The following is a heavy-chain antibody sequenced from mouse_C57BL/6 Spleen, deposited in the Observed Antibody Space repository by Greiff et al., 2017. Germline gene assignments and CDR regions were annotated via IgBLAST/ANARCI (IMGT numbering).Heavy chain of an antibody. CDR2: IDPETGGT. CDR3: TRGGGAGYYFDY. CDR1: GYTFTDYE. J-gene: IGHJ2*01. V-gene: IGHV1-15*01. Sequence: QVHVKQSGAELVRPGASVTLSCKASGYTFTDYEMHWVKQTPVHGLEWIGAIDPETGGTAYNQKFKGKAILTADKSSSTAYMELRSLTSEDSAVYYWTRGGGAGYYFDYWGQGTTLTVSS.